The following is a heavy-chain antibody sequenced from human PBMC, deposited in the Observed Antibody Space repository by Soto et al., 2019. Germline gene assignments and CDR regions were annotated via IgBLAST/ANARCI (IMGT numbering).Heavy chain of an antibody. CDR1: GGSIRCHY. D-gene: IGHD3-3*01. CDR2: IYYSGST. J-gene: IGHJ6*02. Sequence: SETLRLTWSGVGGSIRCHYWTCNRQHTGKRLEWIGYIYYSGSTNYNPSLKSRVTISVDTSKNQFSLKLSSVTAADTAVYYCVRLNYEFWSGYPHYYGRHVWGQGTTVTVS. V-gene: IGHV4-59*11. CDR3: VRLNYEFWSGYPHYYGRHV.